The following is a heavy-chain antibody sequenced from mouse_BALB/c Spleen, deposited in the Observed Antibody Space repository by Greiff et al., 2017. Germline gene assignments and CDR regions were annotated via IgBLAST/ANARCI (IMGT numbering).Heavy chain of an antibody. CDR1: GFTFSSYT. Sequence: EVMLVESGGGLVQPGGSLKLSCAASGFTFSSYTMSWVRQTPEKRLEWVAYISNGGGSTYYPDTVKGRFTISRDNAKNTLYLQMSSLKSEDTAMYYCARHSDGYYGGWCAFWGRGTLVTVSA. J-gene: IGHJ3*01. CDR3: ARHSDGYYGGWCAF. V-gene: IGHV5-12-2*01. CDR2: ISNGGGST. D-gene: IGHD2-3*01.